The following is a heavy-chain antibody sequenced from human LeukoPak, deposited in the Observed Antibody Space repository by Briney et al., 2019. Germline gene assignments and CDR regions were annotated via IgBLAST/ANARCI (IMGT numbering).Heavy chain of an antibody. Sequence: GRSLRLSCAASGFTFSSYGMHWVRQAPGKGLEWVAVIWYGGSNKYYADSVKGRFTISRDNSKNTLYLQMNSLRAEDTAVYYCARDPAYYYDSSGYPPSYWGQGTLVTVSS. CDR1: GFTFSSYG. CDR3: ARDPAYYYDSSGYPPSY. D-gene: IGHD3-22*01. V-gene: IGHV3-33*01. J-gene: IGHJ4*02. CDR2: IWYGGSNK.